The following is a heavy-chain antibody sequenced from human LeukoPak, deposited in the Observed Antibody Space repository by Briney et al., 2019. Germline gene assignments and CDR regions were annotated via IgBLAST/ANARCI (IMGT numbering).Heavy chain of an antibody. CDR3: ASSRVTVAKYYYYGMDV. V-gene: IGHV1-3*01. J-gene: IGHJ6*02. D-gene: IGHD1-14*01. CDR2: INAGNGNT. Sequence: GASVTVSCTASGYTFTSYAMHWVRQAPGQRLEWMGWINAGNGNTKYSQKFQGRVTITRDTSASTAYMELSSLRSEDTAVYYCASSRVTVAKYYYYGMDVWGQGTTVTVSS. CDR1: GYTFTSYA.